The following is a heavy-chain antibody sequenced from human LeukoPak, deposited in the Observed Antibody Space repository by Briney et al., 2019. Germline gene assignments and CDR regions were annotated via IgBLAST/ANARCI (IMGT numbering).Heavy chain of an antibody. CDR2: INPSGGST. CDR3: ARDNSIGGRGWWFDP. Sequence: ASVKVSCKASGYTFTSYYMHWVRQAPGQGLEWMGIINPSGGSTSYAQKFQGRVIVTRDMSTTTDYMELSSLRSEDTAVYYCARDNSIGGRGWWFDPWGQGTLVTVSS. CDR1: GYTFTSYY. J-gene: IGHJ5*02. D-gene: IGHD4-23*01. V-gene: IGHV1-46*01.